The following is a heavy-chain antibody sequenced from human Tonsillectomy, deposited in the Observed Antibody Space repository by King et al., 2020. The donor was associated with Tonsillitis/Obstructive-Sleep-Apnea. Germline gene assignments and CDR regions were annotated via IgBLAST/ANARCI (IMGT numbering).Heavy chain of an antibody. CDR3: VKDPHSSTWSTDSFDI. CDR2: IGGNGYNK. J-gene: IGHJ3*02. D-gene: IGHD6-13*01. V-gene: IGHV3-64D*08. CDR1: GFNFNIYT. Sequence: VQLVESGGGLVQPGGSLRLSCAASGFNFNIYTMHWVRQAPGRGLEYVSSIGGNGYNKYYGYSVKGRFSISRDNSKNTLDLQMSSLRPEDTAVYYCVKDPHSSTWSTDSFDIWGQGTMVTVSS.